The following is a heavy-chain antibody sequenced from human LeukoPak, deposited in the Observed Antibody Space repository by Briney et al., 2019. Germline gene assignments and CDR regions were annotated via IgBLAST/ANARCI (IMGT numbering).Heavy chain of an antibody. CDR1: GYTFTGYY. J-gene: IGHJ5*02. CDR2: INPNSGGT. CDR3: ARPSVSGYPAGDWFDP. V-gene: IGHV1-2*02. D-gene: IGHD3-3*01. Sequence: EASVKVSCKDSGYTFTGYYMHWVRQAPGQGLEWMGWINPNSGGTNYAQKFQGRVTMTRDTSISTAYMELSRLRSDDTAVYYCARPSVSGYPAGDWFDPWGQGTLVTVSS.